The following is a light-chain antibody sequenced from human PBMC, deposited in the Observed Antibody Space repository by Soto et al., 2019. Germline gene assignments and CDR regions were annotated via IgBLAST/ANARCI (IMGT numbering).Light chain of an antibody. CDR1: QTISNW. Sequence: DIQLTRSPSTLSASVGDRVTITCRASQTISNWLAWYQQRPGKAPQLLISDASRLESGVPSRFSGSGSGTEFTLTISSLQPDDSATYYCQQYKSYSPRTFGQGTKVEIK. J-gene: IGKJ1*01. CDR3: QQYKSYSPRT. CDR2: DAS. V-gene: IGKV1-5*01.